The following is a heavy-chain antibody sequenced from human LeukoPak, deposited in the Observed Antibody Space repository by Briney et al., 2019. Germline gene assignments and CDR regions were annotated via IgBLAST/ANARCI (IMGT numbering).Heavy chain of an antibody. V-gene: IGHV1-3*01. D-gene: IGHD3-10*01. CDR1: GYTFTSYA. J-gene: IGHJ4*02. CDR3: TRDPYYGSGSYYNHPLDY. CDR2: INAGNGNT. Sequence: ASVKVSCKASGYTFTSYAMHWVRQAPGQRLEWMGWINAGNGNTKYSQKFQGRVTITRDTSASTAYMELSSLRSEDTAVYYCTRDPYYGSGSYYNHPLDYWGQGTLVTVSS.